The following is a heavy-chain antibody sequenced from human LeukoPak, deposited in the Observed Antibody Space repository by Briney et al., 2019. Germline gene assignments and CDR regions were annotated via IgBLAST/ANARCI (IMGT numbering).Heavy chain of an antibody. Sequence: GGSLRLSCAASGFTFSSYSMNWVRQAPGEGMEWVSSISSSSSYIYYADSVKGRFTISRDNAKNSLYLQMNSLRAEDTAVYYCAREADSYGVTDYWGQGTLVTVSS. CDR2: ISSSSSYI. J-gene: IGHJ4*02. CDR3: AREADSYGVTDY. CDR1: GFTFSSYS. V-gene: IGHV3-21*01. D-gene: IGHD5-18*01.